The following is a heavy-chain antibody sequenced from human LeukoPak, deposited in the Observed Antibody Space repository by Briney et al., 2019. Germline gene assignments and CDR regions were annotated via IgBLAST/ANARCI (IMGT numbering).Heavy chain of an antibody. CDR2: INHSGST. J-gene: IGHJ4*02. Sequence: PSETLSLTCAVYGGSFSGYYWSWIRQPPGKGLEWIGEINHSGSTNYNPSLKSRVTISVDTSKNQFSLKLSSVTAADTAVYYCARGTLYSGWSYYFDYWGQGSQVTVSS. D-gene: IGHD6-19*01. CDR1: GGSFSGYY. CDR3: ARGTLYSGWSYYFDY. V-gene: IGHV4-34*01.